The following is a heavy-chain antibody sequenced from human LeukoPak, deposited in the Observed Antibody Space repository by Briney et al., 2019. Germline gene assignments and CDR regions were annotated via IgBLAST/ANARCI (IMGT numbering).Heavy chain of an antibody. CDR1: GFTFTSSA. J-gene: IGHJ4*02. V-gene: IGHV1-58*01. CDR2: IVVGSGNT. CDR3: AAATALLGGSNS. Sequence: GASVKVSCKASGFTFTSSAVQWVRQARGQRLEWIGWIVVGSGNTNYAQKFQERVTITRDMSTSTAYMELSSLRSEDTAVYYCAAATALLGGSNSWGQGTLVTVSS. D-gene: IGHD2/OR15-2a*01.